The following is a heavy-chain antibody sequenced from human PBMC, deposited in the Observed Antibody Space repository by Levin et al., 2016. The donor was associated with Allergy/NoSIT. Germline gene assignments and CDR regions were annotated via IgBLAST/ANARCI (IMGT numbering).Heavy chain of an antibody. CDR2: MSGGGGNS. D-gene: IGHD1-26*01. CDR1: GFTFFSHA. CDR3: VKSRGLVGASRFDF. Sequence: GGSLRLSCATSGFTFFSHAMNWVRQAPGKGPEWVASMSGGGGNSNYADSVKGRFTISRDNSKNLLFLQMIGLRADDTALYYCVKSRGLVGASRFDFWGQGILVTVSP. V-gene: IGHV3-23*01. J-gene: IGHJ4*02.